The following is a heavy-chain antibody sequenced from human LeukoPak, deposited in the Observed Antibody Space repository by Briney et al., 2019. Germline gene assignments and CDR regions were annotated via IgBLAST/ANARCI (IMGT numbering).Heavy chain of an antibody. D-gene: IGHD6-13*01. CDR2: MNPNSGNT. V-gene: IGHV1-8*01. CDR1: GYTFSSYD. CDR3: ARVKGSSWPDS. J-gene: IGHJ4*02. Sequence: ASVKVSCKASGYTFSSYDINWVRQATGQGPEWLGWMNPNSGNTGYARRFQGRVTMTRNTSISTAYMELSSLRSEDTAVYYCARVKGSSWPDSWGQGTLVTVSS.